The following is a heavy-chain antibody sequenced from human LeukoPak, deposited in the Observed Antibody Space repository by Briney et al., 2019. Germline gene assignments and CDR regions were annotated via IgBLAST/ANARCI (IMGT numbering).Heavy chain of an antibody. CDR1: GDSISRSSYY. CDR2: IYYSGNT. D-gene: IGHD6-19*01. Sequence: SETLSLTCSVSGDSISRSSYYWGWIPQPPGKGLEWIGSIYYSGNTYYNPSLKSRVTMSVDTSKNQFSLKLTSVTAADTAVYYCARDRAAGIDYWGQRTLVTVSS. CDR3: ARDRAAGIDY. V-gene: IGHV4-39*07. J-gene: IGHJ4*02.